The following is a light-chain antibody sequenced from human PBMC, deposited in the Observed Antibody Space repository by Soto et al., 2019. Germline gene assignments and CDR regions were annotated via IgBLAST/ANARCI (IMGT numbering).Light chain of an antibody. Sequence: IQMTQSPSSLSASVGDRVIITCRASQNIRSYLNWYQVKSGKAPKNLIYGASSLPTGVPPRFSGSGSGTDFTLPISGLQPEDFATYYCQQSYILPLTFGGGTMVDMK. CDR1: QNIRSY. CDR2: GAS. V-gene: IGKV1-39*01. J-gene: IGKJ4*01. CDR3: QQSYILPLT.